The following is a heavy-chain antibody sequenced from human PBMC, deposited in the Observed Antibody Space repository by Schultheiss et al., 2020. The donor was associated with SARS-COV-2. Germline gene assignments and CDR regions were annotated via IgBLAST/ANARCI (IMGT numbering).Heavy chain of an antibody. V-gene: IGHV3-15*01. D-gene: IGHD1-26*01. CDR2: IKSKTDGGTT. Sequence: GGSLRLSCAASGFTFSNAWMSWVRQAPGKGLEWVGRIKSKTDGGTTDYAAPVKGRFTISRDDSKNTLYLQMNSLRAEDTAVYYCARDRQHSGSCDYWGQGTLVTVSS. CDR3: ARDRQHSGSCDY. CDR1: GFTFSNAW. J-gene: IGHJ4*02.